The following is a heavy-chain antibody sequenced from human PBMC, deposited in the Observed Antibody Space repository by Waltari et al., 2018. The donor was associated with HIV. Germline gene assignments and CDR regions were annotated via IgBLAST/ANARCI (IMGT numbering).Heavy chain of an antibody. CDR2: IYPFDSDT. V-gene: IGHV5-51*03. J-gene: IGHJ3*02. CDR3: ARLFYYDTTGYINNAFDI. D-gene: IGHD3-22*01. CDR1: GYTFTNYW. Sequence: EVQLVQSGAEVRKSGESLTISCKASGYTFTNYWIAWVRQMSGEGLEWMGIIYPFDSDTRYNPSFEGQITISADKSLATAYLEWSNLNASDAAIYYCARLFYYDTTGYINNAFDIWGQGTVVTVS.